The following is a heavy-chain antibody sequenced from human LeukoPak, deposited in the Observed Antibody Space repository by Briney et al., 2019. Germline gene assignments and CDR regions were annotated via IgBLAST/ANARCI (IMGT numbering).Heavy chain of an antibody. Sequence: ASVKVSCKASGYTFTGYYMHWVRQAPGQGLEWMGWINPNSGGTNYAQKFQGRVTMTRDTSISTAYMELSRLRSDDTAVYYCAREGAYNWNSRVFDYWGQGTLVTVSS. CDR1: GYTFTGYY. V-gene: IGHV1-2*02. CDR3: AREGAYNWNSRVFDY. J-gene: IGHJ4*02. D-gene: IGHD1-7*01. CDR2: INPNSGGT.